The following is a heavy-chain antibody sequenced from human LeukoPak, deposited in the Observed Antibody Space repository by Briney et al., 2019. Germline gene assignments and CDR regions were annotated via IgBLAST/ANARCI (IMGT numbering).Heavy chain of an antibody. J-gene: IGHJ4*02. Sequence: GGSLRLSCAASGFTFSSYWMSWVRQAPGKGLEWVANIKQDGSEKYYVDSVKGRFTISRDNAKNSLYLQMNSLRAEDTAVYYCAKDDYYDTSGYRDWGQGTLVTVPS. D-gene: IGHD3-22*01. CDR1: GFTFSSYW. V-gene: IGHV3-7*01. CDR2: IKQDGSEK. CDR3: AKDDYYDTSGYRD.